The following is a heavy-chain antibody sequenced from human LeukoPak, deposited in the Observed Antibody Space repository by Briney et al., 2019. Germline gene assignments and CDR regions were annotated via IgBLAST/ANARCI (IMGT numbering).Heavy chain of an antibody. CDR3: ARVGRYTALVSPEPLDV. V-gene: IGHV4-39*07. Sequence: PSETLSLTCTVSGGSISSSRDYWGWIRQPPGKGLEWIGSIYYSGSTYYNPSLKSRVTMSVDTSKNQFSLKLSSVTAADTAVYYCARVGRYTALVSPEPLDVWGKGTTVTVSS. CDR1: GGSISSSRDY. CDR2: IYYSGST. J-gene: IGHJ6*04. D-gene: IGHD1-1*01.